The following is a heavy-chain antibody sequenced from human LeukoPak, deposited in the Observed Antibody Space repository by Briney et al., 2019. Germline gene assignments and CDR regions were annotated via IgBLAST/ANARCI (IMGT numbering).Heavy chain of an antibody. Sequence: GGSLRLSCAASEFSFSSYVMSWVRQAPGKGLEWVSDISNSGDHTYYTDSVKGRFTISRDNAKNTLYLQMNSLRAEDTAVYYCAKEYSHQFDYWGQGTLVTVSS. D-gene: IGHD2-15*01. J-gene: IGHJ4*02. CDR1: EFSFSSYV. CDR3: AKEYSHQFDY. V-gene: IGHV3-23*01. CDR2: ISNSGDHT.